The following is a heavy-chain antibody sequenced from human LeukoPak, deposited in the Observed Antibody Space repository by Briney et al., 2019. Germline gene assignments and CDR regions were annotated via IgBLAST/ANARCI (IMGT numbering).Heavy chain of an antibody. CDR1: GYSISSGYY. V-gene: IGHV4-38-2*02. CDR2: IYESGST. D-gene: IGHD1-26*01. CDR3: ARGKSRGSRIDY. Sequence: SKTLSLTCTVSGYSISSGYYWGWIRQPPGKGLEWIGSIYESGSTYYNPSLKSRVTISVDTSKNQFSLRMNSVTAADTAVYYCARGKSRGSRIDYWGQGILVTVSS. J-gene: IGHJ4*02.